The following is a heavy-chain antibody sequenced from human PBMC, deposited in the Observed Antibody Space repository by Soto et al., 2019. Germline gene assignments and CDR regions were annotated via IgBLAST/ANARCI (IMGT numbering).Heavy chain of an antibody. CDR1: GGSISSGGYY. J-gene: IGHJ2*01. Sequence: QVQLQESGPGLVKPSQTLSLTCTVSGGSISSGGYYWSWIRQHPGKGLEWIGYIYYSGSTYYNPSLKSRVTISVDTSKNQFSLKLSSGPAADTAVYYCARSDYGDYVGWYFDLWGRGTLVTVSS. CDR2: IYYSGST. D-gene: IGHD4-17*01. CDR3: ARSDYGDYVGWYFDL. V-gene: IGHV4-31*03.